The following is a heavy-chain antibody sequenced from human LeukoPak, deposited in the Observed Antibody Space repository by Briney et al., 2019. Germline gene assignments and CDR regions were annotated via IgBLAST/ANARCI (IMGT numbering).Heavy chain of an antibody. J-gene: IGHJ4*02. CDR1: GYTFTGYY. CDR3: ARTRFLEWSDFDY. Sequence: ASVKVSCKASGYTFTGYYMHWVRQAPGQGLEWMGWINPNSGGTNYAQKFQGRVTMTRDTSISTAYMELGRLRSDDTAVYYCARTRFLEWSDFDYWGQGTLVTVSS. D-gene: IGHD3-3*01. V-gene: IGHV1-2*02. CDR2: INPNSGGT.